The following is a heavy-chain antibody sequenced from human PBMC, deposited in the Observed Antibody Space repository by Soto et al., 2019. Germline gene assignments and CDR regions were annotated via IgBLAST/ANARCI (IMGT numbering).Heavy chain of an antibody. CDR1: GFTFSSYA. V-gene: IGHV3-30-3*01. D-gene: IGHD3-22*01. CDR3: AGNYYDSSGFVGGYYFDY. J-gene: IGHJ4*02. CDR2: ISYDGSNK. Sequence: GGSLRLSCAASGFTFSSYAMHWVRQAPGKGLEWVAVISYDGSNKYYADSVKGRFTISRDNSKNTLYLQMNSLRAEDTAVYYCAGNYYDSSGFVGGYYFDYWGQGTLVTVSS.